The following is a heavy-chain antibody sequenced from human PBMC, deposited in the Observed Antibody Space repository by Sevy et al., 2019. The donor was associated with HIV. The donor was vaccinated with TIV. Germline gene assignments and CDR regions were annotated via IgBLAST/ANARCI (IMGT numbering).Heavy chain of an antibody. CDR3: ARGPVVPPGGFDY. Sequence: SETLSLTCAVSGGSISSGGYSWSWIRQPPGKGLEWIGYIYHSGSTYYNPSLKSRVTISVDRSKNQFSLKLGSVTAADTAVYYCARGPVVPPGGFDYWGQGTLVTVSS. V-gene: IGHV4-30-2*01. J-gene: IGHJ4*02. CDR2: IYHSGST. CDR1: GGSISSGGYS. D-gene: IGHD2-15*01.